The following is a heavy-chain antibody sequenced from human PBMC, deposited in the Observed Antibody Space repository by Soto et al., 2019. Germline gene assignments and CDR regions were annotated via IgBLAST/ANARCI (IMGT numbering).Heavy chain of an antibody. V-gene: IGHV4-38-2*02. D-gene: IGHD6-19*01. Sequence: SETLSLTCTVSGYSISSGSYWAWIRQPPGKGPEWIASIYHGGTTFYNPSLKGRITISVDTSNNQFPLKLTSVTAADTAVYYCARVRVMAGYKRMSPYFDYWGQGTLVTVSS. J-gene: IGHJ4*02. CDR3: ARVRVMAGYKRMSPYFDY. CDR1: GYSISSGSY. CDR2: IYHGGTT.